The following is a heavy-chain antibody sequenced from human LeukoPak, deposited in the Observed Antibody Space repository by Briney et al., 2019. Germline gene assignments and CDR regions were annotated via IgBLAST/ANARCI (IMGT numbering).Heavy chain of an antibody. V-gene: IGHV3-9*01. J-gene: IGHJ4*02. CDR2: ISWNSGHI. CDR1: GFTFDDYA. CDR3: AKGSDYGVPYYFDY. Sequence: GGSLRLPCAASGFTFDDYAMHWVRQAPGKGLEWVSGISWNSGHIGYADSVKGRFTISRDNAKNSLYLQMSSLRVEDTALYYCAKGSDYGVPYYFDYWGQGTLVTVSS. D-gene: IGHD4-17*01.